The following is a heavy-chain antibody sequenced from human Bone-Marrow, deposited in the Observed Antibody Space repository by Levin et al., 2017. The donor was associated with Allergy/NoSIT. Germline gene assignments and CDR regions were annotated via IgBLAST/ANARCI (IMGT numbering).Heavy chain of an antibody. Sequence: KISCQASGGTFSSYTISWVRQAPGQGLEWMGRIIPILGIANYAQKFQGRVTITADKSTSTAYMELSSLRSEDTAVYYCASTPGIAGFPGFFDYWGQGTLVTVSS. CDR2: IIPILGIA. CDR3: ASTPGIAGFPGFFDY. J-gene: IGHJ4*02. V-gene: IGHV1-69*02. CDR1: GGTFSSYT. D-gene: IGHD6-13*01.